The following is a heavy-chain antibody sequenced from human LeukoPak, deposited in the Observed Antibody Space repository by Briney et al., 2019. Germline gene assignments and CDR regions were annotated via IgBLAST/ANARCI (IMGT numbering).Heavy chain of an antibody. CDR1: GGSISSGGYS. CDR2: IYYSGST. Sequence: SETLSLTCTVSGGSISSGGYSWSWIRQHPGKGLEWIGYIYYSGSTYYNPSLKSRVTISVDTSKNQFSLKLSSVTAADTAVYYCAGLVTQGVAGKRYYFDYWGQGTLVTVSS. V-gene: IGHV4-31*03. D-gene: IGHD6-19*01. CDR3: AGLVTQGVAGKRYYFDY. J-gene: IGHJ4*02.